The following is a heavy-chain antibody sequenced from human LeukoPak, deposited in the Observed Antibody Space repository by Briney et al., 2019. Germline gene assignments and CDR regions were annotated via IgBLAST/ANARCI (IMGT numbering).Heavy chain of an antibody. J-gene: IGHJ4*02. CDR1: GGSISSYY. CDR2: IYTSGST. D-gene: IGHD1-14*01. V-gene: IGHV4-4*07. Sequence: SGPGLVKPSETLSLTCTVSGGSISSYYWSWIRQPAGKGLEWIGRIYTSGSTNYNPSLKSRVTMSVDTSKNQFSLKLSSVTAADTAVYYCARLLRVKTVGPDLYYFDYWGQGTLVTVSS. CDR3: ARLLRVKTVGPDLYYFDY.